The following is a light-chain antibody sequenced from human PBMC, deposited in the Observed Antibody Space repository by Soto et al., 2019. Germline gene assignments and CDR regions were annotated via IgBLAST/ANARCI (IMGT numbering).Light chain of an antibody. Sequence: DIQMTQSPSSLSASVGDRVTITCRASQGIRNYLGWYQQKPGKAPKRLIYAATSLQSGVPSRFSGSGSGTEFTLTISSLQTEDFETYYCLQHNRYPYTFGQGNTLEIK. V-gene: IGKV1-17*01. J-gene: IGKJ2*01. CDR1: QGIRNY. CDR3: LQHNRYPYT. CDR2: AAT.